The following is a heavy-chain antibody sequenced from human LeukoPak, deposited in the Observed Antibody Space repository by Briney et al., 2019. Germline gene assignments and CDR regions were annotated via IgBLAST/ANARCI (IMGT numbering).Heavy chain of an antibody. V-gene: IGHV3-30*02. J-gene: IGHJ6*03. CDR1: GFTFSSYG. CDR3: AKDHHDFWSGPTPYYYYYYMDV. D-gene: IGHD3-3*01. Sequence: GGSLRLSCAASGFTFSSYGMHWVRQAPGKGLEWVAFIRYDGSNKYYADSVKGRFTISRDNSKNTLYLQMNSLRAEDTAVYYCAKDHHDFWSGPTPYYYYYYMDVWGKGTTVTVSS. CDR2: IRYDGSNK.